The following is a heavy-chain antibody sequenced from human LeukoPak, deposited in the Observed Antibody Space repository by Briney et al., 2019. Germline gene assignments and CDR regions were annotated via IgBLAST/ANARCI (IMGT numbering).Heavy chain of an antibody. J-gene: IGHJ4*02. CDR3: AKRRRLEGEGVDY. V-gene: IGHV3-23*01. CDR2: ISGSGGST. Sequence: GGSLRLSCEASGFTFSNYAMSWVRQAPGKGLEWVSAISGSGGSTYYADSVKGRFTISRDNSKNTLYLQMNSLRAEDTAVYYCAKRRRLEGEGVDYWGQGTLVTVSS. D-gene: IGHD3-10*01. CDR1: GFTFSNYA.